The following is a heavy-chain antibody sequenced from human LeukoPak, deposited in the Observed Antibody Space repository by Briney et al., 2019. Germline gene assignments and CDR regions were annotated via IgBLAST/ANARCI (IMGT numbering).Heavy chain of an antibody. CDR1: GYTFTGYY. CDR3: ARVQVGATEFDY. Sequence: ASVKVSCKASGYTFTGYYMHWVRQAPGQGLEWMGWINPNSGGTNYAQKFQGRVTMTRDTSISTAYMELSRLRSDDTAVYYCARVQVGATEFDYWGQGTLVTVSS. V-gene: IGHV1-2*02. CDR2: INPNSGGT. J-gene: IGHJ4*02. D-gene: IGHD1-26*01.